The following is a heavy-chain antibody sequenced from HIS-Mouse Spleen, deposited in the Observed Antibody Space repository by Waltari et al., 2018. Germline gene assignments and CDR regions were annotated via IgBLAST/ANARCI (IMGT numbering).Heavy chain of an antibody. D-gene: IGHD6-13*01. CDR3: ARGVGSSWYYYYYGMDV. CDR1: GYTFTSYD. CDR2: MNPNSGNT. J-gene: IGHJ6*02. V-gene: IGHV1-8*01. Sequence: QVQLVQSGAEVKKPGASVKVSCKASGYTFTSYDINWVRQATGKGLEWMGWMNPNSGNTGYAQKFQGRVTMTRNTSISTAYMELSSLRSEDTAVYYCARGVGSSWYYYYYGMDVWGQGTTVTVSS.